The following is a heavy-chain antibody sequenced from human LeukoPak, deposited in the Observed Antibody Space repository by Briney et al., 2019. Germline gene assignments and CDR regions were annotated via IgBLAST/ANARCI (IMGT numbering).Heavy chain of an antibody. Sequence: PGGSLRLSCAASGFTVSSNYMNWVRQAPGKGLEWVSAIDTAGDPFYPGSVKGRFTISRENAKNSLYLQMNSLRAGDTAVYYCARGLGPRAFDLWGQGTMVTVSS. CDR2: IDTAGDP. V-gene: IGHV3-13*05. CDR1: GFTVSSNY. CDR3: ARGLGPRAFDL. D-gene: IGHD3-16*01. J-gene: IGHJ3*01.